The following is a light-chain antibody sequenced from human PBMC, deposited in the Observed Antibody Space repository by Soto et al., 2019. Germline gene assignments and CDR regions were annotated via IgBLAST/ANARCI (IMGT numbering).Light chain of an antibody. Sequence: QSVLTQPASVPGSPGQSITISCTGTSSTVGGFNVVSWYQQHPGKAPKVIIYEGIKRPSGVSNRFSGSNSGSTASLTISGLQAEDEADYYCCSYVGATTYVFGTGPKVTVL. J-gene: IGLJ1*01. CDR1: SSTVGGFNV. CDR3: CSYVGATTYV. V-gene: IGLV2-23*01. CDR2: EGI.